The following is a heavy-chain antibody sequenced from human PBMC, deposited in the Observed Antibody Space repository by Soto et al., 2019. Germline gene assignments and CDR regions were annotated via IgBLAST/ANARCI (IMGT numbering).Heavy chain of an antibody. CDR3: ARDPSFRELLVHFDN. CDR2: ISDSGGSI. V-gene: IGHV3-23*01. CDR1: GFTFNTCA. Sequence: GGSLRLSCAASGFTFNTCAMSWVRQAPGKGLEWVSRISDSGGSIDYADSVKGRFTISRDNSKNTLYLQMSSLRDGGTAVYYCARDPSFRELLVHFDNWGQGTLVTVSS. J-gene: IGHJ4*02. D-gene: IGHD1-26*01.